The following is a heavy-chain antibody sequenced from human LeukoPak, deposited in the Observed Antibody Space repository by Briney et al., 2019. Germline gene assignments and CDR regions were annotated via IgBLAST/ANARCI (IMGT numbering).Heavy chain of an antibody. J-gene: IGHJ5*02. Sequence: GASVKVSCRASGYTFTSYDINWVRQATGQGLEWMGWMNPNSGNTGYAQKFQGRVTMTRNTSISTAYMELSSLRSEDTAVYYCARGRLSFDRIRPRGYRWFDPWGQGTLVTVSS. CDR3: ARGRLSFDRIRPRGYRWFDP. V-gene: IGHV1-8*01. CDR2: MNPNSGNT. D-gene: IGHD1-14*01. CDR1: GYTFTSYD.